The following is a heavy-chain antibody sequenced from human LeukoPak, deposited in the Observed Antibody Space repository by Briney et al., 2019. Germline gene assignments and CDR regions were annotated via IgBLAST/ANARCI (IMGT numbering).Heavy chain of an antibody. CDR3: AKSVAIYFYYGLDV. D-gene: IGHD3-3*01. Sequence: PGGSLRLSCAASGFTFSSYAMSWVRQAPGKGLEWVSTISGSGGSTYYADSVKGRFTISRDNSKNTLYLQMNSLRAEDTALYYCAKSVAIYFYYGLDVWGQGTTVAVSS. J-gene: IGHJ6*02. CDR2: ISGSGGST. V-gene: IGHV3-23*01. CDR1: GFTFSSYA.